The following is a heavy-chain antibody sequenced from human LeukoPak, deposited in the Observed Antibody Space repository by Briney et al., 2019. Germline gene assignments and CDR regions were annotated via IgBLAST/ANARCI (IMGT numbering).Heavy chain of an antibody. Sequence: SETLSLTCAVYGGSFSGYYWSWIRQPPGKGLEWIGEINHSGSTNYNPSLKSRVTISVDTSKNQFSLKLSSVTAADTAVYYCANGHGAWDYYDSSGYGYWGQGILVTVSS. V-gene: IGHV4-34*01. J-gene: IGHJ4*02. CDR2: INHSGST. CDR1: GGSFSGYY. D-gene: IGHD3-22*01. CDR3: ANGHGAWDYYDSSGYGY.